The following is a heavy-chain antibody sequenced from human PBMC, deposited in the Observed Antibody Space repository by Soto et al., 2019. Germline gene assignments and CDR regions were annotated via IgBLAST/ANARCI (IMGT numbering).Heavy chain of an antibody. CDR1: GGTFISHT. V-gene: IGHV1-69*08. J-gene: IGHJ2*01. CDR3: ARPDFGDYWYFDL. D-gene: IGHD4-17*01. CDR2: IIPALGTA. Sequence: QDQLVQSGAEVKKPGSSVKVSCKASGGTFISHTFSWVRQAPGQGLEWMGRIIPALGTATYAQKFQGRVTITADESATTVYMELNRLRSEDTAVYYCARPDFGDYWYFDLWGRGTLVTVSS.